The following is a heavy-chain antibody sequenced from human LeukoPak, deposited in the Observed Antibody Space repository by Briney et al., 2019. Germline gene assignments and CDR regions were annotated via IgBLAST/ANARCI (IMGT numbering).Heavy chain of an antibody. J-gene: IGHJ3*02. CDR1: GYTFTSYG. CDR2: ISAYNGNT. D-gene: IGHD6-19*01. CDR3: ARRARFSSDKTSSGWYVGAFDI. Sequence: GASVKVSCKASGYTFTSYGISWVRQAPGQGLEWMGWISAYNGNTNYAQKLQGRVTMTTDTSTSTAYMELRSLRSDDTAVYYCARRARFSSDKTSSGWYVGAFDIWGQGTMVTVSS. V-gene: IGHV1-18*01.